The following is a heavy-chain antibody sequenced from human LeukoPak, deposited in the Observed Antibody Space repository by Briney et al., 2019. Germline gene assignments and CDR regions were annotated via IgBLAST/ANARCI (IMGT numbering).Heavy chain of an antibody. D-gene: IGHD2-8*01. Sequence: ASVKVSCKASGGTFSSFAISWVRQAPGQGLEWMGGIIPIFGTANYAQKFQGRVTITTDESTSTAYMELSSLRSEDTAVYYCVMGLGQLSPFDYWGQGTLVTVSS. J-gene: IGHJ4*02. CDR3: VMGLGQLSPFDY. V-gene: IGHV1-69*05. CDR2: IIPIFGTA. CDR1: GGTFSSFA.